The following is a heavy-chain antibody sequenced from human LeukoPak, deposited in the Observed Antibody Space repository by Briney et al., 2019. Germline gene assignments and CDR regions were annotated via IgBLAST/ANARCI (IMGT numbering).Heavy chain of an antibody. CDR3: AKDDAWLQFGS. D-gene: IGHD5-24*01. CDR2: ISSSGDTT. CDR1: GFTFSTYA. J-gene: IGHJ4*02. Sequence: GGSLRLSCAASGFTFSTYAMTWVRQAPGKGLEWVSVISSSGDTTYYTDSVKGRFTISRDSSKNTLYLQMNSLRAEDTAVYYCAKDDAWLQFGSWGRGTLVTVSS. V-gene: IGHV3-23*01.